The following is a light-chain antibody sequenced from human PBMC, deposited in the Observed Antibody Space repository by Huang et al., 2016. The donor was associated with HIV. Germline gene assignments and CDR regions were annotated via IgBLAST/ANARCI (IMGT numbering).Light chain of an antibody. CDR3: MQSLQSLT. Sequence: DIVMTQSPLSLSVTPGEPASISCRFSQSLVHDNGYSYLDWYLPKPGQSPQVLIYMAFSRAPGVPDRVSSSGSGTNFTLEMNRVEAGDVGTYYCMQSLQSLTFGGGTKVEIK. CDR1: QSLVHDNGYSY. J-gene: IGKJ4*01. V-gene: IGKV2-28*01. CDR2: MAF.